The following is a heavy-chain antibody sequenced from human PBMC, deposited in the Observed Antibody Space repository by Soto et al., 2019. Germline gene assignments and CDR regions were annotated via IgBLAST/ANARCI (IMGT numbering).Heavy chain of an antibody. J-gene: IGHJ5*02. D-gene: IGHD6-6*01. CDR1: GGTFSSYA. V-gene: IGHV1-69*05. Sequence: GASVKVSCKASGGTFSSYAISWVRQAPGQGLEWMGGISPIFGTTNYVQKLQGRVTMTTDTSTRTAYMELRSLTSDDTAMYYCARKSSSSSWFDPWGQGTLVTVS. CDR3: ARKSSSSSWFDP. CDR2: ISPIFGTT.